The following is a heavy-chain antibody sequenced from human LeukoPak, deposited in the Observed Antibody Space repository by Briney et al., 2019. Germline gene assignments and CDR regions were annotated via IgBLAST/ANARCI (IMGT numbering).Heavy chain of an antibody. Sequence: GGSLRLSCAASGFTFSTYGMHWVRQAPGKGLEWVAVVRYDGSNKYYADSVKGRFTISRDNSKNTLYLQMNSLRAEDTAVYYRASGNRLELEPPFDYWGQGTLVTVSS. CDR2: VRYDGSNK. J-gene: IGHJ4*02. CDR3: ASGNRLELEPPFDY. V-gene: IGHV3-30*02. CDR1: GFTFSTYG. D-gene: IGHD1-1*01.